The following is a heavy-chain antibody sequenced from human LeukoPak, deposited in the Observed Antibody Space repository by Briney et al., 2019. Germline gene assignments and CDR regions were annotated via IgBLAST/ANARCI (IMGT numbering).Heavy chain of an antibody. CDR2: ISGGGGST. J-gene: IGHJ4*02. Sequence: PGGSLRLSCVASGFTFSSYAMSWVRQAPGKGLEWVSAISGGGGSTFYADSVNGRFTISRDNSKNTLFLQMDSLRAEDTAVYYCAKTYDSSGYSYWGQGTLVTVSS. CDR1: GFTFSSYA. D-gene: IGHD3-22*01. V-gene: IGHV3-23*01. CDR3: AKTYDSSGYSY.